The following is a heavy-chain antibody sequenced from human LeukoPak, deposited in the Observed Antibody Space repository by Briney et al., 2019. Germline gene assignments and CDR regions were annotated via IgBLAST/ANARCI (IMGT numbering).Heavy chain of an antibody. CDR3: ARRIAVAAVSEFDY. Sequence: GGSLRLSCAASGFTFSSYSMNWVRQAPGKGLEWVSSISSSSSYIYYADSVKGRFTISRDNAKNSLDLQMNSLRAEDTAVYYCARRIAVAAVSEFDYWGQGTLVTVSS. D-gene: IGHD6-19*01. CDR2: ISSSSSYI. CDR1: GFTFSSYS. V-gene: IGHV3-21*01. J-gene: IGHJ4*02.